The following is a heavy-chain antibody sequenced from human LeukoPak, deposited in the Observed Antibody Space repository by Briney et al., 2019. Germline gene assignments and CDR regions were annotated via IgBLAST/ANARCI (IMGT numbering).Heavy chain of an antibody. D-gene: IGHD3-10*01. J-gene: IGHJ4*02. CDR3: ASSSAGDYFDY. V-gene: IGHV5-51*07. CDR1: GYNFTNFW. CDR2: IYPGDSDT. Sequence: GESLKISWKGSGYNFTNFWIGWVQQMPGKGLEWMGIIYPGDSDTRQSTSFQGQVTISAEKSISTDYLQWSSLKASDTAMYYCASSSAGDYFDYWGQGTLVTVSS.